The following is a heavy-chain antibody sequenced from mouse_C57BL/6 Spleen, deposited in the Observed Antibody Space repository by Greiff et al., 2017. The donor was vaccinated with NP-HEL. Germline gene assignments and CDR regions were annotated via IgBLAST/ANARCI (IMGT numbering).Heavy chain of an antibody. CDR1: GYTFTSYW. V-gene: IGHV1-72*01. CDR2: IDPNSGGT. Sequence: QVQLQQPGAELVRPGTSVKLSCKASGYTFTSYWMHWVKQRPGQGLEWIGRIDPNSGGTKYNEKFKSKATLTVDKPSSTAYMQLSSLTSEDSAVYYCAKEDPHWDAMDYWGQGTSVTVSS. CDR3: AKEDPHWDAMDY. J-gene: IGHJ4*01. D-gene: IGHD4-1*01.